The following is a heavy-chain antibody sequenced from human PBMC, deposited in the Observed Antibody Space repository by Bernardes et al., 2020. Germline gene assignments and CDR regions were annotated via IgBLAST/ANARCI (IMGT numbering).Heavy chain of an antibody. Sequence: GGSLRLSCAASGFTFSSYGMHWVRQAPGKGLEWVAVISYDGSNKYYADSVKGPFTISRDNSKNTLYLQMNSLRAEDTAVYYCAKVKVDYGDYQSGDYWGQGTLVTVSS. D-gene: IGHD4-17*01. V-gene: IGHV3-30*18. CDR2: ISYDGSNK. CDR1: GFTFSSYG. J-gene: IGHJ4*02. CDR3: AKVKVDYGDYQSGDY.